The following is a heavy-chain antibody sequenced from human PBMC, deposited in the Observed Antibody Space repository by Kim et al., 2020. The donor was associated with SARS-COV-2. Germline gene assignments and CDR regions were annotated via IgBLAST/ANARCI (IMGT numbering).Heavy chain of an antibody. V-gene: IGHV4-4*02. D-gene: IGHD6-13*01. CDR3: ARAAVAAADAYYGMDV. J-gene: IGHJ6*02. CDR1: GGSISSSNW. CDR2: IYHSGST. Sequence: SETLSLTCAVSGGSISSSNWWSWVRQPPGKGLEWIGEIYHSGSTNYNPSLKSRVTISVDKSKNQFSLKLSSVTAADTAVYYCARAAVAAADAYYGMDVWGQGTTVTVSS.